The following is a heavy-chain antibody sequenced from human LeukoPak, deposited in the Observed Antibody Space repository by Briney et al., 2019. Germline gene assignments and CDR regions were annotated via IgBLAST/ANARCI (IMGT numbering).Heavy chain of an antibody. CDR1: GFTFSSYS. J-gene: IGHJ4*02. V-gene: IGHV3-48*02. Sequence: GGSLRLSCAASGFTFSSYSMNWVRQAPGEGLEYISYIDSTSSIIYYADSVKGRFTISRDNAKNSLYLQMNSLRDEDTAVYYCVSDLTWNLDFWGQGTLVTVSS. D-gene: IGHD1-1*01. CDR3: VSDLTWNLDF. CDR2: IDSTSSII.